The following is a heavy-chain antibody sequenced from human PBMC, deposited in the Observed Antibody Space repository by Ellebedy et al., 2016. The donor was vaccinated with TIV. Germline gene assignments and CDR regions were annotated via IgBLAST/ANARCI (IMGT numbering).Heavy chain of an antibody. CDR3: VKTSRSNSGYDSPFDY. CDR2: IRGSGDTT. J-gene: IGHJ4*02. Sequence: GESLKISCAASGFTFADYAMSWVRQAPGKGLEWVSGIRGSGDTTYYAESVKGRFTISRDNSKYTLNLQMNSLGAEDTAVYFCVKTSRSNSGYDSPFDYWGQGALVGVSS. V-gene: IGHV3-23*01. CDR1: GFTFADYA. D-gene: IGHD5-12*01.